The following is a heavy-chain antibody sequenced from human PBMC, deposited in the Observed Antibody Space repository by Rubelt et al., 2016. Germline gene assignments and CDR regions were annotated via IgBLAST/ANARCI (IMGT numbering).Heavy chain of an antibody. CDR1: GGSITSTSYY. Sequence: QLQLQESGPGLVKPSETLSLTCSVSGGSITSTSYYWAWIRQPPGKGLEWIGSIYYSRSTYSNPSLKSGITTSVDTSRHEFSLRVNSVTAADTAMYLCARQDLVNDDESSQQLNWVGPWGQGIQVIVSS. J-gene: IGHJ5*02. CDR2: IYYSRST. D-gene: IGHD3-22*01. V-gene: IGHV4-39*01. CDR3: ARQDLVNDDESSQQLNWVGP.